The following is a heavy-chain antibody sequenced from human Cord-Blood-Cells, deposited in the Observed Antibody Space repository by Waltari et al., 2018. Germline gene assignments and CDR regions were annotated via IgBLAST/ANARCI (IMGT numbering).Heavy chain of an antibody. CDR3: ARAVAVVTHYYFDY. D-gene: IGHD2-21*02. Sequence: VQLVESGGGLIQPGGSLRLSCAASGFTVSSNYMSWVRQAPGKGLEWVSVIYSGGSTYYADSVKGRFTISRDNSKNTLYLQMNSLRAEDTAVYYCARAVAVVTHYYFDYWGQGTLVTVSS. V-gene: IGHV3-53*01. CDR1: GFTVSSNY. J-gene: IGHJ4*02. CDR2: IYSGGST.